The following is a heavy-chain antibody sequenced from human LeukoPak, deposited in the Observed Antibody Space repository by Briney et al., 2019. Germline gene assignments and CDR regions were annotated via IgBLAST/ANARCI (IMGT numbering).Heavy chain of an antibody. V-gene: IGHV1-46*01. D-gene: IGHD6-13*01. CDR3: ARDGTRYSSSWYYGMDV. CDR2: INPSGGST. J-gene: IGHJ6*02. CDR1: GYTFASYY. Sequence: ASVKVSCKASGYTFASYYMHWMRQAPGQGLDWMGIINPSGGSTSYAQKFQGRVTMTRDTSSSTVYMELSSRRSEDTAVYYCARDGTRYSSSWYYGMDVWGQGTTVTVSS.